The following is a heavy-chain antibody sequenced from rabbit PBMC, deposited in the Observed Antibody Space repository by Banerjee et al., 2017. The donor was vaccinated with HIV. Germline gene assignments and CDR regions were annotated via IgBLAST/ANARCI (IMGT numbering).Heavy chain of an antibody. CDR1: GFTLSSYW. Sequence: QEQLEESGGDLVKPGASLTLTCTASGFTLSSYWMTWVRQAPGKGLEWIGCISDGNGNTYYASWAKGRFTISKTSSTTVTLQMTSLTAADTATYFCARELGGSGGTNLWGPGTLVTVS. V-gene: IGHV1S45*01. CDR3: ARELGGSGGTNL. J-gene: IGHJ4*01. D-gene: IGHD1-1*01. CDR2: ISDGNGNT.